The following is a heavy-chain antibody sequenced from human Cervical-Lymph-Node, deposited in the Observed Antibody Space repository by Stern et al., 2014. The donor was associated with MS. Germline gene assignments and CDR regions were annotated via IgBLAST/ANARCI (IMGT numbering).Heavy chain of an antibody. CDR2: INPNSGDT. J-gene: IGHJ5*02. Sequence: VQLEESGAEVKKPGASVKISCKASEYTFTGYYIHWVRQAPGHGLEWMGWINPNSGDTNYAQDFQGWVTMTRDTSIGTAYLELSSLRSNDTAVYYCARSVRLVRSSTNGWLAPWGQGTLVTVSP. D-gene: IGHD2-2*01. CDR3: ARSVRLVRSSTNGWLAP. V-gene: IGHV1-2*04. CDR1: EYTFTGYY.